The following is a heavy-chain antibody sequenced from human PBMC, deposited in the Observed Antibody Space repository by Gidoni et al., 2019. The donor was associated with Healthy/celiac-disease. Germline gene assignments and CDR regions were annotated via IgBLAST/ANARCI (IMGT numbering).Heavy chain of an antibody. J-gene: IGHJ4*02. V-gene: IGHV3-64*01. Sequence: EVQLVESGGGLVQPGGSLRLSCAASGFTFSSYAMHWVRQAPGKGLEYVSAISSNGGSTYYANSVKGRFTISRDNSKNTLYLQMGSLRAEDMAVYYCARVGSYGGNSIPSDYWGQGTLVTVSS. D-gene: IGHD4-17*01. CDR2: ISSNGGST. CDR1: GFTFSSYA. CDR3: ARVGSYGGNSIPSDY.